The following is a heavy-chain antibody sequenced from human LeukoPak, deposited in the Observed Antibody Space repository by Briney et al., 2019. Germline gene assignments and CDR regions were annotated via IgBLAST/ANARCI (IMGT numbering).Heavy chain of an antibody. V-gene: IGHV3-43*02. CDR1: GFTFHVYA. CDR2: ISGNGHTI. Sequence: PGGSLRLSCAASGFTFHVYAIYWVRHAQGKGLEWVALISGNGHTISYADSVRGRFTISRDNTKNSLYLQMDGLTTEDTAVYYCARDDGASSLLDFWGQGTLVTVSS. J-gene: IGHJ4*02. CDR3: ARDDGASSLLDF. D-gene: IGHD3-16*02.